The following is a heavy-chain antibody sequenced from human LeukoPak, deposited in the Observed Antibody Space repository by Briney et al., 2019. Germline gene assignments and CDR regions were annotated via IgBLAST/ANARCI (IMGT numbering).Heavy chain of an antibody. J-gene: IGHJ3*02. Sequence: ASGKVSCKAAGGTFSSYAISWVRQAPGQGLEWMGRIIPIFGTANYAQKFQGRVTITTDESTSTAYMELSSLRSEDTAVYYCARAGYSYAQDAFDIWGQGTMVTVSS. V-gene: IGHV1-69*05. CDR1: GGTFSSYA. CDR2: IIPIFGTA. D-gene: IGHD5-18*01. CDR3: ARAGYSYAQDAFDI.